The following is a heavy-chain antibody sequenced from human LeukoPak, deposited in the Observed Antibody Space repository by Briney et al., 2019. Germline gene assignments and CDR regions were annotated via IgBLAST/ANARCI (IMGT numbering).Heavy chain of an antibody. D-gene: IGHD2-2*01. V-gene: IGHV3-72*01. J-gene: IGHJ4*02. Sequence: GGSLRLSCAASGFTFSDHFLDWVRQAPGKGLEWVGRTRNKAHNYTTSYAASVQGRFTISRHASKKLMYLQMNSLKTEDTAGYFCVRDQGRPGDYWGQGTLVTVSS. CDR1: GFTFSDHF. CDR2: TRNKAHNYTT. CDR3: VRDQGRPGDY.